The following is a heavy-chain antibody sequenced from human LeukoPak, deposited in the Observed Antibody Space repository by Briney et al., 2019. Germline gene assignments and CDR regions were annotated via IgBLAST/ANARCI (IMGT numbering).Heavy chain of an antibody. CDR3: ARQSGISGSYFDY. V-gene: IGHV4-38-2*02. J-gene: IGHJ4*02. Sequence: SETLSLTCTVSGYSISSGYYWGWIRQPPGKGLEWIGSIYHSGSTYYNPSLKSRVTISVDTSKNQFSLKLSSVTAADTAVYYCARQSGISGSYFDYWGQGTLVTVSS. D-gene: IGHD1-26*01. CDR1: GYSISSGYY. CDR2: IYHSGST.